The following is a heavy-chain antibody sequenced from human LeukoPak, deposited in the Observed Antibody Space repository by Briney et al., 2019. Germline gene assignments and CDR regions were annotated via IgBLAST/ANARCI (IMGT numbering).Heavy chain of an antibody. CDR2: ISSSSSTI. CDR3: ARDPSGYLTP. CDR1: EFTFNTYS. V-gene: IGHV3-48*01. D-gene: IGHD6-13*01. Sequence: GGSLRLSCAASEFTFNTYSMNWVRQAPGKGLEWVSSISSSSSTIYYADSVKGRFTISRDNAKNSLYLQMNSLRAEDTAVYHCARDPSGYLTPWGQGTLVTVSS. J-gene: IGHJ5*02.